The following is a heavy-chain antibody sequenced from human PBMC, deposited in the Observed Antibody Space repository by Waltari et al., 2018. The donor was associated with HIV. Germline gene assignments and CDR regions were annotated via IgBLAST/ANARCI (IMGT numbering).Heavy chain of an antibody. CDR1: GFTFSNYG. Sequence: QVQLVASGGGVVQPGRSLRLSCEASGFTFSNYGMHLVRQAPGKGLEWVAVISFNGYKKYHADSVRGRFTISRDNSKNTLYLQMNSLRPEDTAMYYCAKDQEWLIQYYLDYWGQGTLVTVSS. V-gene: IGHV3-30*18. CDR2: ISFNGYKK. CDR3: AKDQEWLIQYYLDY. J-gene: IGHJ4*02. D-gene: IGHD6-19*01.